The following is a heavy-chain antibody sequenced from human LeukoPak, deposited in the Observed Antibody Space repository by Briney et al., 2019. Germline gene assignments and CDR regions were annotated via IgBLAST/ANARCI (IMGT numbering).Heavy chain of an antibody. CDR1: GGSFSGYY. V-gene: IGHV4-34*01. D-gene: IGHD3-10*01. J-gene: IGHJ4*02. CDR3: ARGTYYYGSGSYPQYYFDY. CDR2: INHSGST. Sequence: PSETLSLTCAVYGGSFSGYYWSWIRQPPGKGLEWIGEINHSGSTNYNPSLKSRVTISVDTSKNQFSPKLSSVTAADTAVYYCARGTYYYGSGSYPQYYFDYWGQGTLVTVSS.